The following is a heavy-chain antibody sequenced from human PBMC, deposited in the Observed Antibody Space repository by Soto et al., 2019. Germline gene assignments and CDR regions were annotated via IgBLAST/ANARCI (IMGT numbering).Heavy chain of an antibody. CDR1: GYTFTSYG. CDR3: AGTVLEWLLSSHYYYGMDV. D-gene: IGHD3-3*01. J-gene: IGHJ6*02. V-gene: IGHV1-18*01. Sequence: VASVKVSCKASGYTFTSYGISWVRQAPGQGLEWMGWISAYNGNTNYAQKLQGRVTMTTDTSTSTAYMELRSLRSDDTAVYYCAGTVLEWLLSSHYYYGMDVWGQGTTVTVSS. CDR2: ISAYNGNT.